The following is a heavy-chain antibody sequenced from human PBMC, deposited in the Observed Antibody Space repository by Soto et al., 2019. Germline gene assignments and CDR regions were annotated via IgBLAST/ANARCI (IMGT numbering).Heavy chain of an antibody. J-gene: IGHJ5*02. CDR2: FYSSGSI. D-gene: IGHD6-19*01. CDR1: GYSITAGGYY. Sequence: SETLSLTCFVSGYSITAGGYYWSWIRHHPGKGLEWIGSFYSSGSIIYNPSLRSRVSISGDTSSNQFSMSLTSVTAADTARYYCARMYSSGSGWFHPWGQGTLVTVYS. V-gene: IGHV4-31*03. CDR3: ARMYSSGSGWFHP.